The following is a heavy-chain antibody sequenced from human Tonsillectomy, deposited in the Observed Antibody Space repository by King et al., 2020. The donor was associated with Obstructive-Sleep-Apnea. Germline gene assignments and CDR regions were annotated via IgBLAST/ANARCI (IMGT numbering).Heavy chain of an antibody. D-gene: IGHD3-10*01. V-gene: IGHV1-18*01. CDR3: ARERMKLLWFGDSYYGMDV. Sequence: QLVQSGAEVKKPGASVKVFCKASGYTFTNYGISWVRQAPGQGLEWMGWISAYNGNTKYAQKLQGRVTMTTDTSTSTAYMELRSLRSDDTAVYYCARERMKLLWFGDSYYGMDVWGQGTTVTVSS. CDR1: GYTFTNYG. J-gene: IGHJ6*02. CDR2: ISAYNGNT.